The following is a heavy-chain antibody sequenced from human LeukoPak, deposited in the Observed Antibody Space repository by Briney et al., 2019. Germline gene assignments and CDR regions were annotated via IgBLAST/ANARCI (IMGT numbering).Heavy chain of an antibody. CDR1: GGSISSGGYY. Sequence: PSETLSLTCTVSGGSISSGGYYWSWIRQPPGKGLEWIGYIYHSGSTYYNPSLKSRVTISVDTSKNQFSLKLSSVTAADTAVYYCARDSRRYDILTGYLDWFDPWGQGTLVTVSS. CDR2: IYHSGST. D-gene: IGHD3-9*01. V-gene: IGHV4-30-2*01. J-gene: IGHJ5*02. CDR3: ARDSRRYDILTGYLDWFDP.